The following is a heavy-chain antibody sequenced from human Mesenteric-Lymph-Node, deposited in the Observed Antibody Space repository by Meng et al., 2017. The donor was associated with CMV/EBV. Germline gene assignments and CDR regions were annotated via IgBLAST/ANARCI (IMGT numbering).Heavy chain of an antibody. D-gene: IGHD1-26*01. Sequence: GESLKISCAASGFTFSDYWMTWVRQAPGKGLEWVAKIRDDGSEEYYVDSVKGRFSISRDNAKNSLYLQMNSLRAEDTAVYYCARVGHSGSYLDAFDIWGQGTMVTVSS. CDR2: IRDDGSEE. J-gene: IGHJ3*02. CDR1: GFTFSDYW. V-gene: IGHV3-7*01. CDR3: ARVGHSGSYLDAFDI.